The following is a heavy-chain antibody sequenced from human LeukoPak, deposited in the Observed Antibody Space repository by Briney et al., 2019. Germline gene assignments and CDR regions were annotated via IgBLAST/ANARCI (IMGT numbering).Heavy chain of an antibody. CDR1: GFSFSTYA. D-gene: IGHD2-15*01. Sequence: GGSLRLSCAASGFSFSTYAMVWVRQAPGKGLEWVSAISGSGGKTYYADSVKGRFTISRDNSKNTLYLQMNSLRAEDTAVYYCAKWGCSGGSCYPFDYWGQGTLVTVSS. V-gene: IGHV3-23*01. CDR2: ISGSGGKT. CDR3: AKWGCSGGSCYPFDY. J-gene: IGHJ4*02.